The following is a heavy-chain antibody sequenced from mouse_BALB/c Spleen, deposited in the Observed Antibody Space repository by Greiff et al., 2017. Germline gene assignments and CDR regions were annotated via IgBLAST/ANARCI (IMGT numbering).Heavy chain of an antibody. J-gene: IGHJ4*01. D-gene: IGHD5-1*01. V-gene: IGHV14-4*02. CDR3: TRTPLYCAMDY. CDR2: IDPENGDT. Sequence: EVQLVESGAELVRSGASVKLSCTASGFNIKDYYMHWVKQRPEQGLEWIGWIDPENGDTEYAPKFQGKATMTADTSSNTAYLQLSSLTSEDTAVYYCTRTPLYCAMDYWGQGTSVTVSS. CDR1: GFNIKDYY.